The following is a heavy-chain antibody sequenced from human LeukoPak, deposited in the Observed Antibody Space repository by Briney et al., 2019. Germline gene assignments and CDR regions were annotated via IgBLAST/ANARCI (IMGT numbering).Heavy chain of an antibody. D-gene: IGHD2-15*01. CDR2: ISWNSGSI. Sequence: GRSLRLSCAASGFTFDDYAMHWVRQGPGKGLEWVSGISWNSGSIGYADSVKGRFTISRDNAQNSLYLQMNSLRAEDTAVYYCARRTPGYCSGGGCYAFQHWGQGTLVTVSS. CDR3: ARRTPGYCSGGGCYAFQH. J-gene: IGHJ1*01. V-gene: IGHV3-9*01. CDR1: GFTFDDYA.